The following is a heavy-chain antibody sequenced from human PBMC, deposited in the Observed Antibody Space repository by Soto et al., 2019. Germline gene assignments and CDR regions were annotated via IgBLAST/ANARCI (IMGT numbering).Heavy chain of an antibody. CDR3: ARDPPPMDV. CDR1: GYTFTSYA. Sequence: GASVKVSCTASGYTFTSYAMHWVRQAPGQRLEWMGWISADNGNTNYSQKLQGRVTMTTDTSTSTAYMELRSLRSDDTAVYYCARDPPPMDVWGQGTTVTVSS. CDR2: ISADNGNT. J-gene: IGHJ6*02. V-gene: IGHV1-3*01.